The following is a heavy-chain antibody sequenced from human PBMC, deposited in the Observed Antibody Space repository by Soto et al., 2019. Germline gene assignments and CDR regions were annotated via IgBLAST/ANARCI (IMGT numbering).Heavy chain of an antibody. Sequence: GGSLRLSCAASGFTFSSYDMHWVRQATGKGLEWVSAIGTAGDTYYPGSVKGRFTISRENAKNSLYLQMNSLRAGDTAVYYCARLGDGYNNWYYDLWGRSTLVTVSS. V-gene: IGHV3-13*01. CDR3: ARLGDGYNNWYYDL. CDR1: GFTFSSYD. D-gene: IGHD5-12*01. CDR2: IGTAGDT. J-gene: IGHJ2*01.